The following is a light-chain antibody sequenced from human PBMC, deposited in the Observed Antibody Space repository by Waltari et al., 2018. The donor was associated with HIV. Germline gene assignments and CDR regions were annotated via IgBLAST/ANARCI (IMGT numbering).Light chain of an antibody. V-gene: IGKV3D-15*01. CDR2: GAS. J-gene: IGKJ1*01. CDR1: QNIRGN. Sequence: EIVMTQSPATLSVSPGERATLSCRASQNIRGNLAWYQQRHGQPPRLLIYGASSRERGIPARFSGLWSGTEFTLTITDLESEDSAVYYCQQYLDLPPWTFGHGTKVEI. CDR3: QQYLDLPPWT.